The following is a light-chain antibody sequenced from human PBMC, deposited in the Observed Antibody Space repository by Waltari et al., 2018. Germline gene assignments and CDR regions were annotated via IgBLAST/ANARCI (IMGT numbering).Light chain of an antibody. CDR2: WAS. Sequence: DIVMTQSPDSLAVSLGERATINCKSSQSVLYRSDNENYLGWYQQKPGLPPKRLIYWASPRDSRVPHRFSGSGSGTDFTPTISSLQAEDVAVYYCQQYYSSPVTFGQGTRLEIK. V-gene: IGKV4-1*01. CDR3: QQYYSSPVT. J-gene: IGKJ5*01. CDR1: QSVLYRSDNENY.